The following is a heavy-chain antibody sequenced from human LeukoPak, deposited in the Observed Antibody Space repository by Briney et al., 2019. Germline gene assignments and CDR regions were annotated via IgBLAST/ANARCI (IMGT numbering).Heavy chain of an antibody. CDR2: INHSGST. Sequence: SETLSLTCAVYGGSFSGYYWSWICQPPGKGLEWIGEINHSGSTNYNPSLKSRVTISVDPSKNQFSLKLTSVTAADTSVYYCARGTSISYSSSWYVVYYGMDVWGQGTTVTVSS. CDR1: GGSFSGYY. J-gene: IGHJ6*02. CDR3: ARGTSISYSSSWYVVYYGMDV. D-gene: IGHD6-13*01. V-gene: IGHV4-34*01.